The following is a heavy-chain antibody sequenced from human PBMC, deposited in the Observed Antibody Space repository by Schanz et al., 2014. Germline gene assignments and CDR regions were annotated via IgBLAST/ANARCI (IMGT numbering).Heavy chain of an antibody. V-gene: IGHV3-33*01. D-gene: IGHD1-26*01. CDR1: GFIFRSFG. Sequence: VQLVESGGGVVQPGKSLRLSCATSGFIFRSFGIHWVRQAPGKGLEWVAVIWSDGTNEYYADSVKGRFTISGDSSKYTVYLQMNSLRAEDTGLYFCARGGSGSHYRLDYWGQGTLVAVSS. J-gene: IGHJ4*02. CDR2: IWSDGTNE. CDR3: ARGGSGSHYRLDY.